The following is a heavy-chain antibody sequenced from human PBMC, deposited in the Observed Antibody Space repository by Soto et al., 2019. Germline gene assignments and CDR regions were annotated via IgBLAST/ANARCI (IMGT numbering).Heavy chain of an antibody. Sequence: SETLSLTCAVSGGSISSSNWWSWVRQPPGKGLEWIGEIYHSGSTNYNPSLKSRVTISVDKSKNQFSLKLSSVTAADTAVYYCVRVGSRAVDGTEKLFDPCGQRTLVTVSS. CDR3: VRVGSRAVDGTEKLFDP. J-gene: IGHJ5*02. D-gene: IGHD6-19*01. CDR1: GGSISSSNW. CDR2: IYHSGST. V-gene: IGHV4-4*02.